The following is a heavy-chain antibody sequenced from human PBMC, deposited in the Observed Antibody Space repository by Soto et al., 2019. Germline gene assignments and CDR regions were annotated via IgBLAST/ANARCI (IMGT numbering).Heavy chain of an antibody. J-gene: IGHJ6*02. D-gene: IGHD6-19*01. Sequence: QVQLLQSGAEVKKPGSSVRVSCEASGGTFRTSAISWVRQAPGQGLERMGEIIPIFGTVNYAQKFQGRVTITADESTTTVYMDLRSLRSEDTAVYYCAKGAVAGTPTSYYYYGMDVWGQGTTVTVSS. CDR1: GGTFRTSA. CDR3: AKGAVAGTPTSYYYYGMDV. CDR2: IIPIFGTV. V-gene: IGHV1-69*12.